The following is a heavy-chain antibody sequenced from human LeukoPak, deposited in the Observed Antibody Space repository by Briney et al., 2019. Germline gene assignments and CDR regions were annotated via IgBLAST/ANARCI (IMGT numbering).Heavy chain of an antibody. J-gene: IGHJ4*02. V-gene: IGHV3-30-3*01. D-gene: IGHD3-10*01. Sequence: GRSLRLSCAASGFTFSTNAMHWVRQAPGKGLEWVAVTSYDEGHKYYADSVKGRFTISRDTANNTLYLQMNSLRAEDTAVYYCARDNVYGSGTEYWGQGTLVTVSS. CDR1: GFTFSTNA. CDR3: ARDNVYGSGTEY. CDR2: TSYDEGHK.